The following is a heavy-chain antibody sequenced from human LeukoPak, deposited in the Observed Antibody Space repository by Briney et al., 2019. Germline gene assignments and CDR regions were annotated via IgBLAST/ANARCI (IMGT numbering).Heavy chain of an antibody. V-gene: IGHV3-21*01. J-gene: IGHJ6*03. Sequence: GGSLRLSCAASGFTFSSYSMNWVRQAPGKGLEWVSCISSSSSYIYYADSVKGRFNISRDNAKNSLYLQMNSLRAEDTAVYYCARGRSSSPYYYYYYMDVWGKGTTVTVSS. CDR1: GFTFSSYS. D-gene: IGHD6-6*01. CDR3: ARGRSSSPYYYYYYMDV. CDR2: ISSSSSYI.